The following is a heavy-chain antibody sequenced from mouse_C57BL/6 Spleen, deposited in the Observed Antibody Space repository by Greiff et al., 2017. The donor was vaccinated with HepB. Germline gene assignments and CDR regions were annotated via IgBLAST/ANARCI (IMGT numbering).Heavy chain of an antibody. D-gene: IGHD2-3*01. V-gene: IGHV1-4*01. CDR1: GYTFTSYS. CDR3: ARWDGYYED. J-gene: IGHJ3*01. Sequence: VQLQQPGAELARPGSSVKMSCKASGYTFTSYSMHWVKQRPGQGLEWIGNINPCSGKTKYNQKFKDKATLTADKSSSTAYMQLSSLTSEDSAVYYCARWDGYYEDWGQGTLVTVSA. CDR2: INPCSGKT.